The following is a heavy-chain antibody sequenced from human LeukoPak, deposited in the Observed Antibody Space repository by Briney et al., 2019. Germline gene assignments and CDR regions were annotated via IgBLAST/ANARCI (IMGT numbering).Heavy chain of an antibody. Sequence: SETLSLTCTVSGGSVTSYYWSWIRQPPGKGLEWIGNIHYSGSSGSTNYNPSLKSRVTTSVDTSTNQLSLRLSSVTAADTAVYYCARVTDLAAAGTYDYWGPGTLVTVSS. V-gene: IGHV4-59*02. D-gene: IGHD6-13*01. CDR3: ARVTDLAAAGTYDY. CDR2: IHYSGSSGST. J-gene: IGHJ4*02. CDR1: GGSVTSYY.